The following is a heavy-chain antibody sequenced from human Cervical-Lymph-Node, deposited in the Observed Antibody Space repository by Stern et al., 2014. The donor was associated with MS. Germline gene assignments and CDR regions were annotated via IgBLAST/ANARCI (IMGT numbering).Heavy chain of an antibody. CDR1: GGSISPNY. CDR2: VYHTGRT. J-gene: IGHJ3*01. CDR3: TRKGVAVRDAFDV. Sequence: HVQLQESGPGLVKPSETLSLSCSVSGGSISPNYWSWVRPAPGKGLEGLGHVYHTGRTDYNPSLKTRVTISVDLAKNTFSLNLTSVTAADTAIYFCTRKGVAVRDAFDVWGQGTMAIVSS. V-gene: IGHV4-59*12. D-gene: IGHD6-19*01.